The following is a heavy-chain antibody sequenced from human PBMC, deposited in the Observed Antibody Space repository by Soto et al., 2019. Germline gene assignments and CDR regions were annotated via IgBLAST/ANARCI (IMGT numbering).Heavy chain of an antibody. CDR1: GFTFSSYV. V-gene: IGHV3-23*01. J-gene: IGHJ4*02. Sequence: GSLRLSCAASGFTFSSYVMSWVRQAPGKGLEWVSAISRSGGSTYYADSVKGRFTISRDNSKNTLYLQMNSLRAEDTAVYYCAKPYGDYLYRDYWGQGTLVTVSS. CDR3: AKPYGDYLYRDY. D-gene: IGHD4-17*01. CDR2: ISRSGGST.